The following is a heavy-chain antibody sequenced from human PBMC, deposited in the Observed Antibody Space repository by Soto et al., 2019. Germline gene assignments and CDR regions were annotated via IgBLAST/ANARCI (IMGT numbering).Heavy chain of an antibody. CDR2: INSDGSVS. V-gene: IGHV3-74*01. J-gene: IGHJ6*03. CDR1: GFTFSNYW. D-gene: IGHD2-15*01. CDR3: ARGDCVGGPCYSLAGSFYYYMDV. Sequence: EVQLVESGGGLVQPGGSLRLSCAASGFTFSNYWMYWVRQAPGKGLVWVSSINSDGSVSSYADSVKGRLTISRDNVKNTLYLQMNSLRAEDTAVYYCARGDCVGGPCYSLAGSFYYYMDVWGKGTTVTVS.